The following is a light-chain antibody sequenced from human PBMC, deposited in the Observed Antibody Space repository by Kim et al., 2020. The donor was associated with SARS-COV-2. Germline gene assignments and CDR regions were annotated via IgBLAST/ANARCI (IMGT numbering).Light chain of an antibody. Sequence: ATLTGTGNSNNVGSPEAALLEQHQGHPPKLLSYRNNNRPSGISERFSASRSGDTDSLTITGLQPEDEADYYCSAWDSSLNAWVFGGGTQLTVL. J-gene: IGLJ3*02. CDR3: SAWDSSLNAWV. V-gene: IGLV10-54*04. CDR2: RNN. CDR1: SNNVGSPE.